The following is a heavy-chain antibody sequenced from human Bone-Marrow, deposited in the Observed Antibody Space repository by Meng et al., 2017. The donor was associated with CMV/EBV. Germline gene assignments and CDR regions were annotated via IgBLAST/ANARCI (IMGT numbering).Heavy chain of an antibody. CDR3: AVLSSHYSSSWYEYFDY. CDR2: IVVGSGNT. V-gene: IGHV1-58*01. CDR1: GFTFTSSA. J-gene: IGHJ4*02. Sequence: SVKVSCKASGFTFTSSAVQWVRQARGQRLEWIGWIVVGSGNTNYAQKFQERVTITRDMSTSTAYMELSSLRSEDTAVYYCAVLSSHYSSSWYEYFDYWGQGTLATVSS. D-gene: IGHD6-13*01.